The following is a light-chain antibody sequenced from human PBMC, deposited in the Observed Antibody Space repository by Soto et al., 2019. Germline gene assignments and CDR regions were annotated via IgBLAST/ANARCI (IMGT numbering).Light chain of an antibody. CDR3: QQRSKWPIT. V-gene: IGKV3-11*01. CDR2: DAS. J-gene: IGKJ5*01. Sequence: EIVLTQSPGTLSLAPGEIATLPCRASQSVRRNLDWYQKKTGKAPRXXIYDASNRATGIPARFSGSGSGTDLTITISSIETEDFEVYYCQQRSKWPITFGQGTRLEIK. CDR1: QSVRRN.